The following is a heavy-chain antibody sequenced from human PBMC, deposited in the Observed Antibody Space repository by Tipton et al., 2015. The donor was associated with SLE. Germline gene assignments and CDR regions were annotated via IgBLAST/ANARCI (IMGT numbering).Heavy chain of an antibody. CDR2: IYYSGST. D-gene: IGHD1-26*01. CDR3: ARRTYSGSYLDAFDI. Sequence: TLSLTCTVSGGSISSSGYYWGWIRQPPGKGLEWIGSIYYSGSTYYSPSLKSRVTISVDTSKNQFSLKLSSVTAADTAVYYCARRTYSGSYLDAFDIWGQGTMVTVSS. J-gene: IGHJ3*02. V-gene: IGHV4-39*07. CDR1: GGSISSSGYY.